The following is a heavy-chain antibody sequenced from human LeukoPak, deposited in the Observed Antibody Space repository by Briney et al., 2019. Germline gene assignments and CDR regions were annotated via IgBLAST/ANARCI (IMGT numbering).Heavy chain of an antibody. D-gene: IGHD3-3*01. J-gene: IGHJ4*02. CDR3: ARPHEGVGHFDY. CDR2: INSSGGST. Sequence: ASVKVSCKASGYTFTSYYMHWVRQAPGQGLEWMGIINSSGGSTSYAQKFQGRVTMTRDTSTSTVYMDLNRLRSEDTAVYYCARPHEGVGHFDYWGQGTLVTDSS. CDR1: GYTFTSYY. V-gene: IGHV1-46*01.